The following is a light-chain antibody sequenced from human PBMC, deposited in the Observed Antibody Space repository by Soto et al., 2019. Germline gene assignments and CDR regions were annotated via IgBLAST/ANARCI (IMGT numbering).Light chain of an antibody. CDR1: QAIDSW. V-gene: IGKV1-12*01. J-gene: IGKJ1*01. Sequence: DIQMTQSPSSVSASVGDRVTITFRASQAIDSWLAWYQQKPGEAPKLLIFTGSLLHSGVPPRFSGTGSGADFTLTISSLQPEDFATYYCQQNFNFPRTFGQGTKV. CDR3: QQNFNFPRT. CDR2: TGS.